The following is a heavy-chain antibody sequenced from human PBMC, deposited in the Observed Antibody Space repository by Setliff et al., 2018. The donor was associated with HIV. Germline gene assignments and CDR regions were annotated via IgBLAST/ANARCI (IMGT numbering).Heavy chain of an antibody. CDR1: GYTFTDYY. D-gene: IGHD1-1*01. CDR3: ATAPRVRLGVLSESFDY. Sequence: ASVKVSCKASGYTFTDYYMHWVQQAPGKGLEWMGRVDPEDGETIYAEKFQGRVTITADTSTDTAYMELSSLRSEDTAVYYCATAPRVRLGVLSESFDYWGQGTLVTVSS. CDR2: VDPEDGET. V-gene: IGHV1-69-2*01. J-gene: IGHJ4*02.